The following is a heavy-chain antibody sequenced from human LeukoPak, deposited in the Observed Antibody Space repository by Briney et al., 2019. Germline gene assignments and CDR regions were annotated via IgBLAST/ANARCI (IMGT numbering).Heavy chain of an antibody. V-gene: IGHV4-4*02. J-gene: IGHJ4*02. CDR1: GGSISSSNW. CDR2: VYHSGST. D-gene: IGHD6-13*01. Sequence: SGTLSLTCAVSGGSISSSNWWSWVRQPPGKGLEWIGEVYHSGSTNYNPSLKSRVTISVDKSKNQFSLKLSSVTAADTAVYYCATLFRRTIAAANYWGQGTLVTVSS. CDR3: ATLFRRTIAAANY.